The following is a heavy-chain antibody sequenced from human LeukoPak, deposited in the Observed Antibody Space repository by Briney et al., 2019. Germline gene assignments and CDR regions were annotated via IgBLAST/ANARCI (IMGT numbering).Heavy chain of an antibody. Sequence: ASVKVSCKASGYTFTGHYMHWVRQAPGQGLEWMGWINPNSGDTNYAQLFQGRVTMTRDTSISTAYMELTRLTSDDTAVYYCARWGRFCSGSSRGFDPWGQGTLVTVSS. CDR3: ARWGRFCSGSSRGFDP. CDR1: GYTFTGHY. D-gene: IGHD3-10*02. J-gene: IGHJ5*02. V-gene: IGHV1-2*02. CDR2: INPNSGDT.